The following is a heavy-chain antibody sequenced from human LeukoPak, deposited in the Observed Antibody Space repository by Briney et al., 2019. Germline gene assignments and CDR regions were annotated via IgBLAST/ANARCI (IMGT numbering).Heavy chain of an antibody. CDR1: GYTFTGYY. D-gene: IGHD5-24*01. Sequence: ASVKVSCKASGYTFTGYYMHWVRQAPGQGLEWMGRINPNSGGTNYAQKFQGRVTMTRDTSISTAYMELSRLRSDDTAVYYCARVRLQFPSGESDYWGQGTLVTVSS. CDR2: INPNSGGT. CDR3: ARVRLQFPSGESDY. J-gene: IGHJ4*02. V-gene: IGHV1-2*06.